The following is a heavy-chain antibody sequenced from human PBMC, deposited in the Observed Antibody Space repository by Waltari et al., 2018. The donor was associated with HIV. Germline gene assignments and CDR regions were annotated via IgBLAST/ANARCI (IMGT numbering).Heavy chain of an antibody. CDR2: ISSSGSTI. V-gene: IGHV3-48*03. CDR3: ASAVYGSGSFDY. CDR1: GFTFSSYD. J-gene: IGHJ4*02. D-gene: IGHD3-10*01. Sequence: EVQLVESGGGLVQPGGSLRLSCAASGFTFSSYDLNWVRQAPGKGLEWVSYISSSGSTIYYADSVKGRFTISRDNAKNSLYLQMNSLRAEDTAVYYCASAVYGSGSFDYWGQGTLVTVSS.